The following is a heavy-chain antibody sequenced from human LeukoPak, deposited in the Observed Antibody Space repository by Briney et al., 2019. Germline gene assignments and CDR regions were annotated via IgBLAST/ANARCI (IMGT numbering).Heavy chain of an antibody. J-gene: IGHJ4*02. CDR3: ARRHHEWELLDY. Sequence: GESLKISCKGSGYSFTSSWIGWVRQMPGKGLEWVGIIYPGDSDTRYSPSFRGQVTISADKSITTAYLQWSSLKASDTAMYYCARRHHEWELLDYWGQGTLVAVSS. CDR1: GYSFTSSW. D-gene: IGHD1-26*01. V-gene: IGHV5-51*01. CDR2: IYPGDSDT.